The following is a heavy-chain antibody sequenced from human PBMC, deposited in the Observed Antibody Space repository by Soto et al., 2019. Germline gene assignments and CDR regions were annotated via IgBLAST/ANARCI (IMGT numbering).Heavy chain of an antibody. Sequence: SETLSLTCAVSGGSISSGNWWTWVRQPPGKGPEWIGDIYHSGATNYNPSLMSRVTISVDKSKNHFSLKLTSMTAADTAVYYCARRDDFGPSDSWGQGTLVTVSS. CDR3: ARRDDFGPSDS. J-gene: IGHJ4*02. V-gene: IGHV4-4*02. D-gene: IGHD3-3*01. CDR1: GGSISSGNW. CDR2: IYHSGAT.